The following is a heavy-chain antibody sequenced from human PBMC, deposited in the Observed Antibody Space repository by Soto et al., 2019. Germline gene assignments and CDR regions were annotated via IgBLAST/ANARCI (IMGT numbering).Heavy chain of an antibody. D-gene: IGHD6-13*01. CDR1: GFTFTSYT. CDR3: ARARVYATGPLDF. V-gene: IGHV3-21*06. CDR2: ISSSSDYI. J-gene: IGHJ4*02. Sequence: GGSLRLSCAASGFTFTSYTMNWVRQAPGKGLEWVSSISSSSDYIYYTDSMRGRVTISRDNAKNSLFLDMNSLTGEDTAVYYCARARVYATGPLDFWGQGTLVTVSS.